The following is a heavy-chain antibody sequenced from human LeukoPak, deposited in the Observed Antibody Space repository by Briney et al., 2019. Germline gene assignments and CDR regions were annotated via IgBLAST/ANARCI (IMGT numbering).Heavy chain of an antibody. CDR3: ARGGSGGVCNY. Sequence: ASVKVSCKASGYTFIGYYMHWVRQAPGQGLEWMGWISAYYGNTNYAQKFQGRVTMTTDTSTSTAYMELRSLRSDDTAVYYCARGGSGGVCNYWGQGTLDTVSS. V-gene: IGHV1-18*04. CDR1: GYTFIGYY. D-gene: IGHD3-10*01. CDR2: ISAYYGNT. J-gene: IGHJ4*02.